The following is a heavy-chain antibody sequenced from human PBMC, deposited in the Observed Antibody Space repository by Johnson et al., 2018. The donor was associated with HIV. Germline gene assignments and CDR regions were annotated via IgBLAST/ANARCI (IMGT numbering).Heavy chain of an antibody. CDR2: ISRSGSTI. CDR3: ARDQRLAAVATDGFDV. Sequence: QVQLVESGGGLVKPGGSLRLSCAASGFTFSDYYMTWIRQAPGKGLEWVSYISRSGSTIYYADSVKGRFTISRDNAKNSLYLQMNSLRAEDTAVYYCARDQRLAAVATDGFDVWGQGTMVTVSS. CDR1: GFTFSDYY. J-gene: IGHJ3*01. V-gene: IGHV3-11*04. D-gene: IGHD6-13*01.